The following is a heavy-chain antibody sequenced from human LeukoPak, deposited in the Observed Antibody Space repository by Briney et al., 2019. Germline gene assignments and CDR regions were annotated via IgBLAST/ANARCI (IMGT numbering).Heavy chain of an antibody. CDR3: ARDKTGDYFDY. D-gene: IGHD1-14*01. J-gene: IGHJ4*02. CDR1: GYTFTSYY. V-gene: IGHV1-46*01. CDR2: INPSGGST. Sequence: GASVNVSCKASGYTFTSYYMHWVRQAPGQGLEWMGIINPSGGSTSYAQKFQGRVTMTRDTSTSTVYMELSSLRSEDTAVYYRARDKTGDYFDYWGQGTLVTVSS.